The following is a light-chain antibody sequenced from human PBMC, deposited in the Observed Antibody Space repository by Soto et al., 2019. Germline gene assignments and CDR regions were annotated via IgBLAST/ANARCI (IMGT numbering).Light chain of an antibody. Sequence: AIQLTQSPSSLSASVGDRVTITCRASQGISSALAWYQQKPGNAPKLLIYDASSLESGVPSRFSGSGSGTDFTLTISSLQAEDVATYYCQQFNSYPITFGQGTRLEIK. CDR1: QGISSA. CDR2: DAS. J-gene: IGKJ5*01. V-gene: IGKV1-13*02. CDR3: QQFNSYPIT.